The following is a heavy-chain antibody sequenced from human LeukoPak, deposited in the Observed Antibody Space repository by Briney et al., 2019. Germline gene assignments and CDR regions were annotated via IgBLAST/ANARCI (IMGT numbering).Heavy chain of an antibody. CDR2: IYYSGSI. D-gene: IGHD3-10*01. V-gene: IGHV4-59*01. CDR1: GGSISGYY. CDR3: ARGGYYFDY. Sequence: SETLSLTCTVSGGSISGYYWSWIRQPPGKGLEWIGYIYYSGSINYSPSLNSRLTISVDTSKNQFSLKLSSVTAADTAVYYCARGGYYFDYWGQGTLVTISS. J-gene: IGHJ4*02.